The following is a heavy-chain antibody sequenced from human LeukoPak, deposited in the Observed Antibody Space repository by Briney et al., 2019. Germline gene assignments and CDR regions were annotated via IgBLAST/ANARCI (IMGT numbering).Heavy chain of an antibody. V-gene: IGHV4-59*01. CDR1: DDSITMYY. Sequence: SETLSLTCSVSDDSITMYYWSWIRQPPGKGLEWIGYIYYSGSTNYNPSLKSRVTISVDTSKNQFSLRLSSVTAADTAVYYCARVTGYMTEDYFDYWGQGTLITVSS. CDR2: IYYSGST. CDR3: ARVTGYMTEDYFDY. D-gene: IGHD6-13*01. J-gene: IGHJ4*02.